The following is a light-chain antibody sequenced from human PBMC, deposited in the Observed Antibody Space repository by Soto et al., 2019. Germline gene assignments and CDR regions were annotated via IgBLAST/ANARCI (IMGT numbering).Light chain of an antibody. V-gene: IGKV3-15*01. Sequence: EIVMTQSPATLSVSPGERATLSCRASQSFTSNLAWYQQKPGQAPRLLIYGASTRATGIPARFSGSGSGTEFTLTISSLQSEDFAFYYCQQYNNWPPAWTFGQGTKVEIK. CDR3: QQYNNWPPAWT. J-gene: IGKJ1*01. CDR1: QSFTSN. CDR2: GAS.